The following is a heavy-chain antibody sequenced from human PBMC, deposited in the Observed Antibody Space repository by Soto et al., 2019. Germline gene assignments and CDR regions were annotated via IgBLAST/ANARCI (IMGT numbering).Heavy chain of an antibody. D-gene: IGHD3-9*01. Sequence: GGSLRLSCAASGFTFSSYGMHWVRQAPGKGLEWVAVIWYDGSNKYYADSVKGRFTISRDNSKNTLYLQMNSLRAEDTAVYYCARDFEEDYPIDYYYYGMDVWGQGTTVTVSS. CDR2: IWYDGSNK. CDR1: GFTFSSYG. CDR3: ARDFEEDYPIDYYYYGMDV. V-gene: IGHV3-33*01. J-gene: IGHJ6*02.